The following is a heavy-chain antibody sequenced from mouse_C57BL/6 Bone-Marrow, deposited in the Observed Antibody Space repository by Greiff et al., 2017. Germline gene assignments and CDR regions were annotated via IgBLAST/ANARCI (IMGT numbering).Heavy chain of an antibody. J-gene: IGHJ2*01. Sequence: DVMLVESGGDLVKPGGSLKLSCAASGFTFSSYGMSWVRQTPDKRLEWVATISSGGSYTYYPDSVKGRFTISRDNAKNTLYLQMSSLKSEDTAMYYCASYYSNYYWGQGTTLTVSS. D-gene: IGHD2-5*01. CDR1: GFTFSSYG. V-gene: IGHV5-6*02. CDR2: ISSGGSYT. CDR3: ASYYSNYY.